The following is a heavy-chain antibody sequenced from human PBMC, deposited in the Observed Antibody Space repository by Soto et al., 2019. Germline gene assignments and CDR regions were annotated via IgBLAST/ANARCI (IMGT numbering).Heavy chain of an antibody. J-gene: IGHJ5*01. CDR2: IYKSATT. Sequence: SETLSLTCSVSGDSISNLYYFWAWIRQPPGQALEYIGYIYKSATTYYNPSFESRVAISVDTSKSQFSLNVTSVTAADTAVYFCARGRYCLTGRCFQKWFDSCGQGALVPVSS. CDR1: GDSISNLYYF. V-gene: IGHV4-30-4*01. CDR3: ARGRYCLTGRCFQKWFDS. D-gene: IGHD7-27*01.